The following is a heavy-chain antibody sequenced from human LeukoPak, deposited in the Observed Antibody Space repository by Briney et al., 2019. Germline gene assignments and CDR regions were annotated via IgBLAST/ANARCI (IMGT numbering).Heavy chain of an antibody. Sequence: PGGSLRLSCAASGFTFSCYAMHWVRQAPGEGLEWVAVISYDGSNKYYADSVKGRFTISRDNSKNTLYLQMNSLRAEDTAVYYCARNYYYDSSGYNDYWGQGTLDTVSS. D-gene: IGHD3-22*01. V-gene: IGHV3-30-3*01. CDR2: ISYDGSNK. J-gene: IGHJ4*02. CDR1: GFTFSCYA. CDR3: ARNYYYDSSGYNDY.